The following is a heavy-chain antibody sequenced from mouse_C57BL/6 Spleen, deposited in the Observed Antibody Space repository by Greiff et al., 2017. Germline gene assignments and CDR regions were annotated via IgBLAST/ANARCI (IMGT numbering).Heavy chain of an antibody. D-gene: IGHD1-1*01. Sequence: QVQLQQSGAELVRPGASVTLSCKASGYTFTDYEMHWVKQTPVHGLEWIGAIDPETGGTAYNQKFKGKAILTADNASSTAYMELRSLTSEDSAVYYCTRGGYGSSSAWFAYWGQGTLVTVSA. CDR2: IDPETGGT. CDR1: GYTFTDYE. CDR3: TRGGYGSSSAWFAY. V-gene: IGHV1-15*01. J-gene: IGHJ3*01.